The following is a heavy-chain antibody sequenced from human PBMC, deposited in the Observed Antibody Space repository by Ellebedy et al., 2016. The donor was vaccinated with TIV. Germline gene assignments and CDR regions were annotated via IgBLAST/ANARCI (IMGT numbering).Heavy chain of an antibody. D-gene: IGHD1-7*01. CDR2: IYYSGST. V-gene: IGHV4-59*01. J-gene: IGHJ6*02. CDR1: GGSISSYY. Sequence: SETLSLTCTVSGGSISSYYWSWIRQSLGEGLEWIGYIYYSGSTSYNPSLKSRVTISVDTSKNQFSLKLSSVTAADTAVYYCARDVAGTTSSFRYYGMDVWGQGTTVTVSS. CDR3: ARDVAGTTSSFRYYGMDV.